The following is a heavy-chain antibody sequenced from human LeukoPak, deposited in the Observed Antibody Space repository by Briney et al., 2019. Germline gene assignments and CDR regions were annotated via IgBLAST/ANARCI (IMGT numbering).Heavy chain of an antibody. D-gene: IGHD3-10*01. CDR2: INPNSGGT. V-gene: IGHV1-2*02. J-gene: IGHJ3*01. CDR1: GYTFTGYY. CDR3: ARDLYYYGSGSYYDVFDV. Sequence: WASVKVSCKASGYTFTGYYMHWVRQAPGQGLEWMGWINPNSGGTNYAQKFQGRVTMTRDTSISTAYMELSRLRSDDTAVYYCARDLYYYGSGSYYDVFDVWGQGTMVTVSS.